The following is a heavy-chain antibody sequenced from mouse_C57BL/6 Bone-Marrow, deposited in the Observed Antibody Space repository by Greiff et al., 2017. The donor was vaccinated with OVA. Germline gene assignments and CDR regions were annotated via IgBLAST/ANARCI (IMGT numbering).Heavy chain of an antibody. J-gene: IGHJ3*01. CDR3: ARQGAFYDGYYEGFAY. CDR1: GFTFSDYG. V-gene: IGHV5-15*01. Sequence: DVMLVESGGGLVQPGGSLKLSCAASGFTFSDYGMAWVRQAPRKGPEWVAFISNLAYSIYYADTVTGRFTISRENAKNTLYLEMSSLRSEDTAMYYCARQGAFYDGYYEGFAYWGQGTLVTVSA. D-gene: IGHD2-3*01. CDR2: ISNLAYSI.